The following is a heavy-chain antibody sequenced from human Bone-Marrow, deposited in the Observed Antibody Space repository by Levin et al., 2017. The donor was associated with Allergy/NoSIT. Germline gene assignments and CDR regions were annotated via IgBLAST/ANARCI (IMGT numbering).Heavy chain of an antibody. D-gene: IGHD5-12*01. Sequence: GGSLRLSCSASGFTFSGYWMHWVRQAPGKGLEWVSRIYNDGSTTNYADSVKGRFTISRDNAKNTLYLQMSSLRAEDTAVYSCVRDRGSGSLYLDVWGTGTTVIVSS. CDR2: IYNDGSTT. V-gene: IGHV3-74*01. CDR3: VRDRGSGSLYLDV. CDR1: GFTFSGYW. J-gene: IGHJ6*03.